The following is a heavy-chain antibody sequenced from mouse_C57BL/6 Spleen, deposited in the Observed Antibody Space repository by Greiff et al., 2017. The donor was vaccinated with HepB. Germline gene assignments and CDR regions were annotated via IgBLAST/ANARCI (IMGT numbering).Heavy chain of an antibody. D-gene: IGHD2-4*01. CDR3: ARRGNDYDGGGHFDY. CDR1: GYTFTSYW. CDR2: IDPSDSET. V-gene: IGHV1-52*01. Sequence: QVQLQQPGAELVRPGSSVKLSCKASGYTFTSYWMHWVKQRPIQGLEWIGNIDPSDSETHYNQKFKDKATLTVDKSSSTAYMQLSSLTSEDSAVYYGARRGNDYDGGGHFDYWGQGTTLTVSS. J-gene: IGHJ2*01.